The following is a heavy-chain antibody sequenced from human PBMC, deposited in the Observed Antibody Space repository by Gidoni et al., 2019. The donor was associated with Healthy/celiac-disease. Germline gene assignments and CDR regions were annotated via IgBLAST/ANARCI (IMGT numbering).Heavy chain of an antibody. V-gene: IGHV4-34*01. CDR3: ASQRRSGWYYDY. Sequence: QVQLQQWGAGLLKPSETLSLTCAVYGGSFSGYYWCWIRQPPGKGLEWTGEINHSGSTNYNPSLKSRVTISVDTSKNQFSLKLSSVTAADTSVYYCASQRRSGWYYDYWGQGTLVTVSS. J-gene: IGHJ4*02. CDR2: INHSGST. CDR1: GGSFSGYY. D-gene: IGHD6-19*01.